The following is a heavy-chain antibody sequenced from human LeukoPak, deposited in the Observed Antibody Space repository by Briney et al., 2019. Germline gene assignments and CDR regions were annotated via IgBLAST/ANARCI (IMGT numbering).Heavy chain of an antibody. Sequence: SETLSLTCTVSGGSISSSSYSWGWIRQPPGKGLEWIGSNYYSGSTYYNPSLKSRVTISVDTSKNQFSLKLSSVTAADTAVYYCAITSDSVAGTWGAGWGQGTLVTVSS. CDR2: NYYSGST. D-gene: IGHD6-19*01. V-gene: IGHV4-39*01. CDR1: GGSISSSSYS. J-gene: IGHJ4*02. CDR3: AITSDSVAGTWGAG.